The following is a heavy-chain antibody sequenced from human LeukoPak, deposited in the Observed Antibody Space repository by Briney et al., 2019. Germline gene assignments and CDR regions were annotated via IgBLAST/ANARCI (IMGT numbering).Heavy chain of an antibody. D-gene: IGHD5-12*01. J-gene: IGHJ4*02. V-gene: IGHV3-48*01. CDR3: ARDPRSDIVATILDY. CDR2: ISSSSSTI. Sequence: GGSLRLSCAASGFTFSSYAMSWVRQAPGRGLEWVSAISSSSSTIYYTDSVKGRFTISRDNAKNSLYLQMNSLRAEDTAVYYCARDPRSDIVATILDYWGQGTLVTVSS. CDR1: GFTFSSYA.